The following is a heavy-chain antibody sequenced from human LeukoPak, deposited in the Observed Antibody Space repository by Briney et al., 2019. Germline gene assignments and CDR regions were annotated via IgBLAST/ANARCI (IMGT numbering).Heavy chain of an antibody. Sequence: PGGSLRLSCAASGFTFSSHGMNWVRQAPGKGLEWVSGIIPSGHTTYYADSVRGRFTISRDNSRNTLYLQMNSLKTEDTAVYYCTTDGVGDIVVVPAADFDYWGQGTLVTVSS. J-gene: IGHJ4*02. CDR2: IIPSGHTT. CDR3: TTDGVGDIVVVPAADFDY. V-gene: IGHV3-23*01. CDR1: GFTFSSHG. D-gene: IGHD2-2*01.